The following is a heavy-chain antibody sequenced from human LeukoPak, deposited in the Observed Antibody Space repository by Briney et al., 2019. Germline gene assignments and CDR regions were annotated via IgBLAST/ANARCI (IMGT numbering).Heavy chain of an antibody. Sequence: GGSLRLSCAASGFTFSQYWMSWVRQAPGKGLEWVSAISGSGGSTYYADSVKGRFTISRDNSKNTLYLQMNSLRAEDTAVYYCATNDFLVPFDYWGQGTLVTVSS. CDR2: ISGSGGST. D-gene: IGHD3-3*01. CDR3: ATNDFLVPFDY. J-gene: IGHJ4*02. V-gene: IGHV3-23*01. CDR1: GFTFSQYW.